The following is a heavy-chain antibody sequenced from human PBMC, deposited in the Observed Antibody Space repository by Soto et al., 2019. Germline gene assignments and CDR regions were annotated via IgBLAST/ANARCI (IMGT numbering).Heavy chain of an antibody. CDR2: IDPSVGST. V-gene: IGHV1-46*03. CDR1: GYTFSNFY. Sequence: ASVKVSCKASGYTFSNFYMHWVRQAPGQGLEWMGIIDPSVGSTDYAQSFQGRVTMTRDTSTSTVYMELSNLRSEDTAVYYCDRGIVRLGSRGYNYYYYMDVWGKGTTVTVSS. CDR3: DRGIVRLGSRGYNYYYYMDV. D-gene: IGHD2-2*01. J-gene: IGHJ6*03.